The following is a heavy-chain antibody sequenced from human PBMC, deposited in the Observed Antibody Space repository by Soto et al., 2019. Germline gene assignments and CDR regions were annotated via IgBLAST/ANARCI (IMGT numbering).Heavy chain of an antibody. D-gene: IGHD6-13*01. Sequence: PGGSLSLSCVASGFSFSSYAMSWVRQPPGKGLEWVSVISGSDGSTYYADSVKGRFTISRDNSKNTLYLQMNSLRAEDTAVYYCAKDRERDAWYEDYWGQGTLVTVSS. V-gene: IGHV3-23*01. CDR2: ISGSDGST. J-gene: IGHJ4*02. CDR1: GFSFSSYA. CDR3: AKDRERDAWYEDY.